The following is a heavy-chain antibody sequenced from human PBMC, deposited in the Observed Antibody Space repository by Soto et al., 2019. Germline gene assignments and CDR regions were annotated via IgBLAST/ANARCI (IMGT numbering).Heavy chain of an antibody. D-gene: IGHD3-16*02. CDR1: GFTFSSYG. Sequence: GGSLRLSCAASGFTFSSYGMHWVRQAPGKGLEWVAVIWYDGSNKYYADSVKGRFTISRDNSKNTLYLQMNSLRAEDTAVYYCAREGHTGELSPGDYWGQGTLVTVSS. J-gene: IGHJ4*02. V-gene: IGHV3-33*01. CDR2: IWYDGSNK. CDR3: AREGHTGELSPGDY.